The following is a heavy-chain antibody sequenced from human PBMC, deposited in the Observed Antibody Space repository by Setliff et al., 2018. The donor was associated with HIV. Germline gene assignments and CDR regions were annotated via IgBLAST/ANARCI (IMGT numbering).Heavy chain of an antibody. V-gene: IGHV5-51*01. CDR1: GYSFTKFW. J-gene: IGHJ4*02. D-gene: IGHD1-1*01. Sequence: GESLKISCQASGYSFTKFWIGWVRQMPGKGLEWMGLIYPGDSDTRYSPSFQGQVTISADKSISTVYLQWSNLKASDSAMYYCARTSGARTTDYWGQGTLVTVSS. CDR3: ARTSGARTTDY. CDR2: IYPGDSDT.